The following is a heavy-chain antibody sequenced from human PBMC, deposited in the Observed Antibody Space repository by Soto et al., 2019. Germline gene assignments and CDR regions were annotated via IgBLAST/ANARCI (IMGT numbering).Heavy chain of an antibody. J-gene: IGHJ4*02. V-gene: IGHV3-21*01. CDR1: GFTFSGYS. CDR3: AVLGGYPLQDLRY. CDR2: ISSSSSYI. D-gene: IGHD5-12*01. Sequence: GGSLRLSCAASGFTFSGYSMNWVRQAPGKGLEWVSSISSSSSYIYYADSVKGRFTIYRDNAKNSLYLQMNSLRAEDTPVYYCAVLGGYPLQDLRYWGQGTLVTVSS.